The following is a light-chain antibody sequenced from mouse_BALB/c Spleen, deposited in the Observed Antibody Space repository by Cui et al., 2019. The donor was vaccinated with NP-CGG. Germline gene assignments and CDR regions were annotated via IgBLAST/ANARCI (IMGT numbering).Light chain of an antibody. CDR1: TGAVTTSNY. V-gene: IGLV1*01. J-gene: IGLJ1*01. CDR2: GTN. CDR3: ALWYSNHWV. Sequence: QSVLTQESALTPSPGETVTLTCRSSTGAVTTSNYANWVQEKPDHLFTGLIGGTNNRTPGVPARFSGSLIGDKAVLTITGAQTEDEAIYFCALWYSNHWVFGGGTKLTVL.